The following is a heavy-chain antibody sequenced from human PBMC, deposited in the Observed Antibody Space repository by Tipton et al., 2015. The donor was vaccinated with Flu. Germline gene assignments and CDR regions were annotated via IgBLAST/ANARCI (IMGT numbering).Heavy chain of an antibody. Sequence: TLSLTCTVSGGSISSSSYYWGWIRQPPGKGLEWIGSIYYSGSTHYNPSLKSRVTISVDTSKNQFSLKLSSVTAADTAVYYCARRGGMYSSGVGFDYWGQGTLVTVSP. D-gene: IGHD6-19*01. CDR1: GGSISSSSYY. V-gene: IGHV4-39*07. J-gene: IGHJ4*02. CDR2: IYYSGST. CDR3: ARRGGMYSSGVGFDY.